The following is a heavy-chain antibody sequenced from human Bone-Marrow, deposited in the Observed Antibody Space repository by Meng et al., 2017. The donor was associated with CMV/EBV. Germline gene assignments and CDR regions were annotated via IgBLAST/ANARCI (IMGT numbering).Heavy chain of an antibody. V-gene: IGHV1-46*01. Sequence: ASVKVSCKASGYTFTSYYMHWVRQAPGQGLEWMGIINPSGGSTSYAQKFQGRVTMTRDTSTSTVYMELSSLRSEDTAVYYCARGRRITIFGVARTADWFDPCGQGTLVTVSS. CDR1: GYTFTSYY. D-gene: IGHD3-3*01. J-gene: IGHJ5*02. CDR3: ARGRRITIFGVARTADWFDP. CDR2: INPSGGST.